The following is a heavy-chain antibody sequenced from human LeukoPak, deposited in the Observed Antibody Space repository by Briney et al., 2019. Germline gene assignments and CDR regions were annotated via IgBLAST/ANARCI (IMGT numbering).Heavy chain of an antibody. Sequence: SETLSLTCTVSGGSISRYFWSWIRQPPGKGLEWLGYIYSDGSTNYNPSLRSRVTISVDTSKNQFSLKLSSVTAADTAVYYCARNGVHGYSGLDYWGQGTLVTVSS. D-gene: IGHD5-12*01. CDR3: ARNGVHGYSGLDY. CDR2: IYSDGST. V-gene: IGHV4-59*08. CDR1: GGSISRYF. J-gene: IGHJ4*02.